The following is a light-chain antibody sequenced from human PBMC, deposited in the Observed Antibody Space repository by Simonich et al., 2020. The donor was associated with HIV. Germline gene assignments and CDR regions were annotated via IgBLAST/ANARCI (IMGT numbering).Light chain of an antibody. Sequence: QSALTQPASVSGSTGQSITISCTGTSSDIGDYNYVSWDLQHPGKAPKLMIYEVSKRPSGGPDRFSGSKSGNTASLTVSGLQAEDEADYYCSSYAGSNNYVFGTGTKVTVL. CDR3: SSYAGSNNYV. CDR1: SSDIGDYNY. J-gene: IGLJ1*01. V-gene: IGLV2-8*01. CDR2: EVS.